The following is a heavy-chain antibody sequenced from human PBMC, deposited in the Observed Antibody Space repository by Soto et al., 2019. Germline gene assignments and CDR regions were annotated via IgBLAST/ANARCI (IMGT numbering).Heavy chain of an antibody. Sequence: ESGGGLVQPGGSLRLSCAASGFTFNYYGMNWVRKAPGKGLEWVSAISGSGDNTYYADSVKGRFTISRDNSKNMLFLQMNSLRVEDTAIYYCAKETGHRGPYDYWGQGTLLTVSS. D-gene: IGHD5-12*01. J-gene: IGHJ4*02. CDR3: AKETGHRGPYDY. CDR1: GFTFNYYG. V-gene: IGHV3-23*01. CDR2: ISGSGDNT.